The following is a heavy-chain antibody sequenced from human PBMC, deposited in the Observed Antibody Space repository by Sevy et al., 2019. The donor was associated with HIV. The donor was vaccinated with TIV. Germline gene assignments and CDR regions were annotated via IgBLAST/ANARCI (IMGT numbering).Heavy chain of an antibody. CDR3: ARDKSVQVIFGVVRYNYGMDV. D-gene: IGHD3-3*01. V-gene: IGHV1-18*01. J-gene: IGHJ6*02. CDR1: GYTLSSYG. Sequence: ASVKVSCKASGYTLSSYGISWVRQAPGQGLEWMGWINTYNGNTKYAQKLQGRITMTTDPATSTAYTEVRSLRSDDTAVYYCARDKSVQVIFGVVRYNYGMDVWGQGTTVTVSS. CDR2: INTYNGNT.